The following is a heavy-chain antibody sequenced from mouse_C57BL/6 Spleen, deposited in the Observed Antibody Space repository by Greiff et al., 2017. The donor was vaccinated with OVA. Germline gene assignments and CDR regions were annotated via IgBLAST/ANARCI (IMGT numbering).Heavy chain of an antibody. D-gene: IGHD2-5*01. CDR2: IYPRDGST. J-gene: IGHJ4*01. Sequence: QVQLQQSGPELVKPGASVKLSCKASGYTFTSYDINWVKQRPGQGLEWIGWIYPRDGSTKYNEKFKGKATLTVDTSSSTAYMELHSLTSEDSAVYFCARGYYSNYDYAMDYWGQGTSVTVSS. V-gene: IGHV1-85*01. CDR1: GYTFTSYD. CDR3: ARGYYSNYDYAMDY.